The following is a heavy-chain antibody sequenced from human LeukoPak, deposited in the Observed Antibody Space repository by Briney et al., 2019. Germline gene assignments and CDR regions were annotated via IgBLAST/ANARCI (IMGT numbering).Heavy chain of an antibody. V-gene: IGHV1-69*04. CDR2: IIPILGIA. J-gene: IGHJ4*02. CDR1: GYTFTSYD. D-gene: IGHD4-23*01. Sequence: GASVKVSCKASGYTFTSYDINWVRQATGQGLEWMGRIIPILGIANYAQKFQGRVTITADKSTSTAYMELSSLRSEDTAVYYCARDSRGVTTVVPFDYWGQGTLVTVSS. CDR3: ARDSRGVTTVVPFDY.